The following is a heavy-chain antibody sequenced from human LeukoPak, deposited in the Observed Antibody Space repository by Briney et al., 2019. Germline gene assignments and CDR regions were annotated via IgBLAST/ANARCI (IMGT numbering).Heavy chain of an antibody. D-gene: IGHD1-26*01. J-gene: IGHJ6*03. V-gene: IGHV3-64*01. CDR1: GFTFSSYA. CDR2: ISSNGGST. CDR3: ARDGSYSGSYYYYYYMDV. Sequence: GRSLRLSCAASGFTFSSYAMHWVLQAPGKGLEYVSAISSNGGSTYYANSVKGRFTISRDNSKNTLYLQMGSLRAEDMAVYYCARDGSYSGSYYYYYYMDVWGKGTTVTVSS.